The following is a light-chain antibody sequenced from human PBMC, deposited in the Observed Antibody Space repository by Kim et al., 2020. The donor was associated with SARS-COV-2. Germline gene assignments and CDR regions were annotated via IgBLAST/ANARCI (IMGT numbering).Light chain of an antibody. CDR2: DTS. Sequence: EVVLTQSPATLSLSPGERATLSYKASQSVSKYLAWYQQKPGQAPRLLIYDTSNRATGIPARFTGSGSGTDFSLTISSLEPEDFAVYYCQQRSDWPLTFRGWTKVDI. V-gene: IGKV3-11*01. CDR3: QQRSDWPLT. CDR1: QSVSKY. J-gene: IGKJ4*01.